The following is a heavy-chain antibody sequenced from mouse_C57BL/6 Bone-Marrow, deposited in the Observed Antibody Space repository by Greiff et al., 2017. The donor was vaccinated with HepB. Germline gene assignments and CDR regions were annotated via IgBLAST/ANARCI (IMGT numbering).Heavy chain of an antibody. CDR2: ISSGGSYT. CDR1: GFTFSSYG. D-gene: IGHD4-1*01. CDR3: ARPLTGSYAMDY. J-gene: IGHJ4*01. Sequence: EVKLMESGGDLVKPGGSLKLSCAASGFTFSSYGMSWVRQTPDKRLEWVATISSGGSYTYYPDSVKGRFTISRDNAKNTLYLQMSSLKSEDTAMYYCARPLTGSYAMDYWGQGTSVTVSS. V-gene: IGHV5-6*01.